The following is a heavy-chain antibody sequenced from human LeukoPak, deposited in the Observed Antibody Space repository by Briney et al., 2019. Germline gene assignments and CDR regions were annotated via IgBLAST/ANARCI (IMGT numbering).Heavy chain of an antibody. D-gene: IGHD3-10*01. CDR3: ARALQLLWFGELLSWFDP. V-gene: IGHV4-34*01. Sequence: SETLSLTCAVYGGSFSGYYWSWIRQPPGKGLEWIGEINHSGSTNYNPSLKSRVTISVDTSKNQFSLKLSSVTAADTAVYYCARALQLLWFGELLSWFDPWGQGTLVTVSS. J-gene: IGHJ5*02. CDR2: INHSGST. CDR1: GGSFSGYY.